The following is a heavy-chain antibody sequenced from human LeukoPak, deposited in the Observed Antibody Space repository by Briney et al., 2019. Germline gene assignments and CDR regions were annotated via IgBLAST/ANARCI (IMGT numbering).Heavy chain of an antibody. D-gene: IGHD3-16*02. V-gene: IGHV4-30-4*08. Sequence: PSETLSLTCTVSGGSISSGDYYWSWLRQPPGKGLEWIGYIYYSGSTYYNPSLESRVTISVDTSKNQFSLKLSSVTAADTAVYYCARLMITFGGVIAPFDYWGQGTLVTVSS. CDR3: ARLMITFGGVIAPFDY. CDR2: IYYSGST. J-gene: IGHJ4*02. CDR1: GGSISSGDYY.